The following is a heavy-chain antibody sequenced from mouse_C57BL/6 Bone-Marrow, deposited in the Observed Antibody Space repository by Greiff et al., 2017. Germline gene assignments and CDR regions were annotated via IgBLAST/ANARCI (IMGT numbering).Heavy chain of an antibody. D-gene: IGHD2-5*01. J-gene: IGHJ2*01. CDR3: DRQFSYSNYDYFDY. CDR2: ISRGGSYT. V-gene: IGHV5-6*01. Sequence: EVMLVESGGDLVKPGASLKLSCAASGFTFSSYGMSWVRQTPDKRLEWVANISRGGSYTYYPDSVKGRFTISRDNAYNTLYLQMSSLKSEDTAMFYGDRQFSYSNYDYFDYWGQGTTLTVSS. CDR1: GFTFSSYG.